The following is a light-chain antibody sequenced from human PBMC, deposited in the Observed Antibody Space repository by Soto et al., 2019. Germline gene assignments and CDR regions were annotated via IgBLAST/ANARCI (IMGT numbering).Light chain of an antibody. CDR3: SSWTGNNFVV. V-gene: IGLV2-8*01. CDR2: EVT. Sequence: QSALTQPPSASGSLGQSVTISCTGTSSNDGAYNYVSWYQQHPGKAPKLMIYEVTKRPSGVPDRVSGSKSGSTASLTVSGLQAEDEADYYCSSWTGNNFVVFGGGTKLTVL. J-gene: IGLJ2*01. CDR1: SSNDGAYNY.